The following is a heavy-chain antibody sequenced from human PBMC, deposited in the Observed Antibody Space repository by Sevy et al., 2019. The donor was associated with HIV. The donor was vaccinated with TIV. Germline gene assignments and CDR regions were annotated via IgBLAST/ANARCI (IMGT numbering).Heavy chain of an antibody. V-gene: IGHV4-34*01. Sequence: SETLSLTCAVYGGSFSGYYWSWIRQPPGKGLEWIGEINHSGSTNYNPSLKSRVTISVDTSKNQFSLKLGSVTAADTAVYYCARGLDFWSGYYTGIFWFDPWGQGTLVTVSS. CDR3: ARGLDFWSGYYTGIFWFDP. CDR1: GGSFSGYY. D-gene: IGHD3-3*01. J-gene: IGHJ5*02. CDR2: INHSGST.